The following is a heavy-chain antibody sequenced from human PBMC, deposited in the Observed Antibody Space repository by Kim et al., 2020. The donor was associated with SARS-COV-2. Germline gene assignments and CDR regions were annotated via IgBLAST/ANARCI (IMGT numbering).Heavy chain of an antibody. CDR2: ITDSGGST. Sequence: GGSLRLSCAASGFTFSKYAMTWVRQAPGKGLQWVSTITDSGGSTYYADSVKGRFTISRDNFANTLYLQMNSLRAEDTALYYCANSADTPSDYLGQGTLVT. V-gene: IGHV3-23*01. D-gene: IGHD5-18*01. J-gene: IGHJ4*02. CDR3: ANSADTPSDY. CDR1: GFTFSKYA.